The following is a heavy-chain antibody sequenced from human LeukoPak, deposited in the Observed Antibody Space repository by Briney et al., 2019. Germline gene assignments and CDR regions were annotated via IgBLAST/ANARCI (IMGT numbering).Heavy chain of an antibody. Sequence: GSLRLSCAASGFTFSSYWMSWVRQAPGEGLEWVANIKQDGSEKYYVDSVKSRFTISRDNAKNSLHLQMNSLRAEDTAVYYCASGGIQLWLASLWGQGTLVTVSS. CDR1: GFTFSSYW. V-gene: IGHV3-7*03. J-gene: IGHJ4*02. D-gene: IGHD5-18*01. CDR2: IKQDGSEK. CDR3: ASGGIQLWLASL.